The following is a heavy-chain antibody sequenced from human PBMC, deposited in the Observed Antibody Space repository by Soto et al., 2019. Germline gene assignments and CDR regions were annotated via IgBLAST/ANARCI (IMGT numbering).Heavy chain of an antibody. CDR3: ARSRHSSSWYGGWVDP. V-gene: IGHV4-31*03. D-gene: IGHD6-13*01. Sequence: QVQLQESGPGLVKPSQTLSLTCTVSGGSISSGGYYWSWIRQHPGKCLEWIGYIYYSGSTYYNPSLKSRVTISVDTSKNQFSLKLSSVTAADTAVYYCARSRHSSSWYGGWVDPWGQGTLVTVSS. CDR1: GGSISSGGYY. CDR2: IYYSGST. J-gene: IGHJ5*02.